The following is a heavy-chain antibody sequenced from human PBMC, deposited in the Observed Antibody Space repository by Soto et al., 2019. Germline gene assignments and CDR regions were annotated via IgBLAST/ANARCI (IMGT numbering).Heavy chain of an antibody. D-gene: IGHD2-2*01. V-gene: IGHV4-34*01. CDR2: INHSGST. CDR3: AKRYCSSTSCHLDY. CDR1: GGSFIGFC. Sequence: SEPLCLSCAVFGGSFIGFCWSWIRKPPGKGLEWIGEINHSGSTNYNPSLKSRVTISVDTSKNQFSLKLSSVTAADTAVYYCAKRYCSSTSCHLDYWGQGTLVTVSS. J-gene: IGHJ4*02.